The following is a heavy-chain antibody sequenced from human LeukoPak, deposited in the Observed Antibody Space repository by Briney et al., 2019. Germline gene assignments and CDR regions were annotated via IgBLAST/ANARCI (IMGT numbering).Heavy chain of an antibody. J-gene: IGHJ3*02. Sequence: PGGSLRLSCAASGFTFWSSGMSWVRQAPGKGLEWVSAISGSGGRTYYPDSVKGRFTISRDNSKNTLYLQMNSLRAEDTALYHCARANAGDAFDIWGQGTMVTVSS. D-gene: IGHD3-10*01. CDR3: ARANAGDAFDI. CDR2: ISGSGGRT. V-gene: IGHV3-23*01. CDR1: GFTFWSSG.